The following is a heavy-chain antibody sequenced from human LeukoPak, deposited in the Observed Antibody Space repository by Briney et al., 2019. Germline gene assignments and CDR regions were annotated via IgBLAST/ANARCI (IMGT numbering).Heavy chain of an antibody. CDR3: AKDLLRIYWRTFDS. V-gene: IGHV3-23*01. Sequence: PGGSLRLSCAASGLTFSSYAMMWLRQAPGKGLEWVSAIIGNGGWALYADSVKGRFTISRDNTKNTLYLQMSSLRAEDTAVYFCAKDLLRIYWRTFDSWGQGALVIVSS. CDR1: GLTFSSYA. D-gene: IGHD3-10*01. J-gene: IGHJ4*02. CDR2: IIGNGGWA.